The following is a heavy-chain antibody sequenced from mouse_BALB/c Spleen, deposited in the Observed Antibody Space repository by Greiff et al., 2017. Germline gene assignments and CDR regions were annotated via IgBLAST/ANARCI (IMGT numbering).Heavy chain of an antibody. Sequence: EVKLMESGGGLVKPGGSLKLSCAASGFTFSSYAMSWVRQTPEKRLEWVATISSGGSYTYYPDSVKGRFTISRDNAKNTLYLQMSSLRSEDTAMYYCARPYYGNYYAMDYWGQGTSVTVSS. V-gene: IGHV5-9-3*01. CDR3: ARPYYGNYYAMDY. J-gene: IGHJ4*01. CDR2: ISSGGSYT. D-gene: IGHD2-10*01. CDR1: GFTFSSYA.